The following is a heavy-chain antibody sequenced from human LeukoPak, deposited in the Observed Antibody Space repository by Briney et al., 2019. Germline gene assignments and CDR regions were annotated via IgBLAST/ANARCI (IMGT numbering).Heavy chain of an antibody. V-gene: IGHV1-69*16. CDR2: IIPILAAA. CDR3: ATTQHIAAAGPDY. J-gene: IGHJ4*02. CDR1: GGTFMRHS. Sequence: SVKVSCKASGGTFMRHSISWVRQAPGQGLEWMGGIIPILAAADYPQKYQGRVTITTDESTSTVFMELSSLRSEDTAVYYCATTQHIAAAGPDYWGQGTLVTVSS. D-gene: IGHD6-13*01.